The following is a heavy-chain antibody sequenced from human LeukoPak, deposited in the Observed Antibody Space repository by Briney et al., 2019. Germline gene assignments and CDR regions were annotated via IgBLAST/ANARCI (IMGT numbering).Heavy chain of an antibody. CDR3: ARAPEFSSGWLLDW. CDR1: GGSISSYY. D-gene: IGHD6-19*01. J-gene: IGHJ4*02. Sequence: ETLSLTCTASGGSISSYYWTWIRQSAGKGLEWIGRIHPSGSTNYNPSLESRVTMSVDTSKKQFSLKVTSVTATDTGVYYCARAPEFSSGWLLDWWGQGSLVTVSS. V-gene: IGHV4-4*07. CDR2: IHPSGST.